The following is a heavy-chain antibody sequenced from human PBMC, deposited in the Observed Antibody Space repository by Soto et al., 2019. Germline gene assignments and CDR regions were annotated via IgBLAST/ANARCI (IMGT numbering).Heavy chain of an antibody. CDR3: ARDKQLNWDFDY. CDR2: INPNSGGT. J-gene: IGHJ4*02. Sequence: ASVKVSCKASGYTFTGYYMHWVRQAPGQGLEWMGWINPNSGGTNYAQKFQGWVTMTRDTSISTAYMELSRLRSDDSAVYYCARDKQLNWDFDYWGQGTLVTVSS. V-gene: IGHV1-2*04. CDR1: GYTFTGYY. D-gene: IGHD5-18*01.